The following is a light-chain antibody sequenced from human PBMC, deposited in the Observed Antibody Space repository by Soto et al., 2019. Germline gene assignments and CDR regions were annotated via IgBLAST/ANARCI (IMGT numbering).Light chain of an antibody. Sequence: QSVLTQPPSASGTPGQRVTISCSGTSSNIGSSFVYWYQQLPGTAPKLLIYRNNQRPSGVPDRFSGSKYGTSAALAISGLRSEEEADDYCAAWDDSLSGQGLFGGGTKLTVL. CDR2: RNN. CDR3: AAWDDSLSGQGL. CDR1: SSNIGSSF. J-gene: IGLJ2*01. V-gene: IGLV1-47*01.